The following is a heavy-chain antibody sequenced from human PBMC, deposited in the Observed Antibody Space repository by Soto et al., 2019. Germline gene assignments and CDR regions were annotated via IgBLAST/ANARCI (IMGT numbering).Heavy chain of an antibody. CDR1: GYTFTSHG. J-gene: IGHJ4*02. D-gene: IGHD6-13*01. CDR2: ISAYNGNT. CDR3: ARSIAAAVDFDY. Sequence: QVQLVQSGAEVKKPGASVKVSCKASGYTFTSHGISSVRQAPGQRLEWMGWISAYNGNTNYAQKLQGRVTMTTDTATSTAYMELRSLRSDDTAVYYCARSIAAAVDFDYWGQGTLVTVSS. V-gene: IGHV1-18*01.